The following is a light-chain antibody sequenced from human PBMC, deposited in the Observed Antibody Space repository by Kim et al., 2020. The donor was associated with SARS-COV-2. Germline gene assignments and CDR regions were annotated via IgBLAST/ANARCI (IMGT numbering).Light chain of an antibody. J-gene: IGLJ2*01. Sequence: GERVTNSSAGGSSNLEAGYDVPWYQQLPGRATTPLFNGNSNRPSGVPNRFSGSKSGTSASLAITGLKAEDEADYYCQSYDSSLSVVFGGGTQLTVL. CDR1: SSNLEAGYD. CDR3: QSYDSSLSVV. V-gene: IGLV1-40*01. CDR2: GNS.